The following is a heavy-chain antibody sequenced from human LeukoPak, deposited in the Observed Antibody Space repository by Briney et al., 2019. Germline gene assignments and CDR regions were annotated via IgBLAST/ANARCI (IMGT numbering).Heavy chain of an antibody. CDR2: IRFDGIEK. CDR1: GFIFSYFG. CDR3: AKVTYGSGTYGAFDY. V-gene: IGHV3-30*02. Sequence: GGSLRLSCAASGFIFSYFGMHWVRQTPGKGLQWVAFIRFDGIEKYYADSVKGRFSISRDDSKNTLYLQMNSLRAEDTAVYYCAKVTYGSGTYGAFDYWGQGTLVTVSS. D-gene: IGHD3-10*01. J-gene: IGHJ4*02.